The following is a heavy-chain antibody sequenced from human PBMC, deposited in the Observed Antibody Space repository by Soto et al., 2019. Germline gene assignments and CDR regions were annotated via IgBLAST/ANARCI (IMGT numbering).Heavy chain of an antibody. Sequence: QVQLVQSGADVKKPGSSVKVSCKASGGTFSRYAINWVRQAPGQRLEWMGGIIPIFGTTNYAQKFQGRVTITADESTSTAYMELSSLRSEDSAVYYCERHTGDNSGYYLYYFDYWGQGTLVTVSS. J-gene: IGHJ4*02. CDR3: ERHTGDNSGYYLYYFDY. CDR1: GGTFSRYA. D-gene: IGHD3-22*01. V-gene: IGHV1-69*01. CDR2: IIPIFGTT.